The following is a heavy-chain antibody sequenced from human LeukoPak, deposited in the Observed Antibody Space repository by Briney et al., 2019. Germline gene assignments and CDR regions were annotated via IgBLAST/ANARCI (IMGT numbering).Heavy chain of an antibody. D-gene: IGHD4-17*01. V-gene: IGHV3-23*01. CDR3: AKGPLRASVTYYGMDV. J-gene: IGHJ6*02. CDR2: ISGSGGST. CDR1: GFTFSNFW. Sequence: PGGSLRLSCAASGFTFSNFWMSWVRQAPGKGLEWVSAISGSGGSTYYADSVKGRFTISRDNSKNTLYLQMNSLRAEDTAVYYCAKGPLRASVTYYGMDVWGQGTTVTVSS.